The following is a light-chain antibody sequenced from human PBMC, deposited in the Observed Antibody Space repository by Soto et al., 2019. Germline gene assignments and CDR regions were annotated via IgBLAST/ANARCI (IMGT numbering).Light chain of an antibody. CDR1: SSNVGGKS. Sequence: QSVLTQPPSVSRTPGQKVTISCSGSSSNVGGKSVNWYQHLPGTAPKVLIYTDNQRPSGVPDRYSGSKSGTSASLAISGLQSEDEADYYCVTWDESLNSRVFGTGTKLTVL. V-gene: IGLV1-44*01. CDR2: TDN. J-gene: IGLJ1*01. CDR3: VTWDESLNSRV.